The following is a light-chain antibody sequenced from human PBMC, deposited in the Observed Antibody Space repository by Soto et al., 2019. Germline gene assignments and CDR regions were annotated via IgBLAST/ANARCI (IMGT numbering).Light chain of an antibody. Sequence: QSVLTQPPSVSGAPGQRVTISCTGSSSNIGAGYDVHWYQQLPGAAPKLLISGNSNRASGVPERFSGSKSGTSASLAIAGLQAEDEADYYCQSFDNRLGDSSVFGGGTQLTVL. J-gene: IGLJ7*01. CDR3: QSFDNRLGDSSV. V-gene: IGLV1-40*01. CDR1: SSNIGAGYD. CDR2: GNS.